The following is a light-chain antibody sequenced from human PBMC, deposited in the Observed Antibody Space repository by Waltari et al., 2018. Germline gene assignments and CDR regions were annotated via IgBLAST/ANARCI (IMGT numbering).Light chain of an antibody. Sequence: SYVLTQPPSVSVAPGQTATITCGGNNIERKTVQWYQQRPGQAPGVVVYDDTDRPSRVPDRFSGSNSGNTATLTINRVEVGDEADYYCHVWDSSNDHLVIFGGGTRLTVL. CDR1: NIERKT. CDR2: DDT. V-gene: IGLV3-21*02. CDR3: HVWDSSNDHLVI. J-gene: IGLJ2*01.